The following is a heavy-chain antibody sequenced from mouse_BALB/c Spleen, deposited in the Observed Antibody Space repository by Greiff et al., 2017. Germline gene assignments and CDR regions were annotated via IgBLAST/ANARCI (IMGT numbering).Heavy chain of an antibody. CDR2: ISSGGGST. D-gene: IGHD1-1*01. Sequence: LVESGGGLVKPGGSLKLSCAASGFAFSSYDMSWVRQTPEKRLEWVAYISSGGGSTYYPDTVKGRFTISRDNAKNTLYLQMSSLKSEDTAMYYCARHDYYGIIYAMDYWGQGTSVTVSS. J-gene: IGHJ4*01. CDR3: ARHDYYGIIYAMDY. V-gene: IGHV5-12-1*01. CDR1: GFAFSSYD.